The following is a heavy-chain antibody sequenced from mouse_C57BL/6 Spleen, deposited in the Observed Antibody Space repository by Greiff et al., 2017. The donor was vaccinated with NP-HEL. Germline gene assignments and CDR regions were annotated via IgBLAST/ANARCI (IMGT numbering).Heavy chain of an antibody. CDR2: IYPGDGDT. Sequence: VQLQESGAELVKPGASVKISCKASGYAFSSYWMNWVKQRPGKGLEWIGQIYPGDGDTNYNGKFKGKATLTADKSSSTAYMQLSSLTSEDSAVYFCARGDSSGAWFAYWGQGTLVTVSA. CDR3: ARGDSSGAWFAY. V-gene: IGHV1-80*01. J-gene: IGHJ3*01. CDR1: GYAFSSYW. D-gene: IGHD3-2*02.